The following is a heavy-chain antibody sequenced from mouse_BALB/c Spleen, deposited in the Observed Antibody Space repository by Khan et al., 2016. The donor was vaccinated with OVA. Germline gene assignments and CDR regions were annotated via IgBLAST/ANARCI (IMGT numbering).Heavy chain of an antibody. CDR1: GVTFSSYG. Sequence: EVELVEPGGDLVKPEGSLKLSCAASGVTFSSYGMSWVRQTPDKRLEWVATISSGGTYGYYPDSVKGRFTISRDNAKNILYQQMRSPKDEDTAMYYCAGFVATATGNYYAIGYWSQGTSVTVSS. J-gene: IGHJ4*01. CDR3: AGFVATATGNYYAIGY. D-gene: IGHD1-2*01. CDR2: ISSGGTYG. V-gene: IGHV5-6*01.